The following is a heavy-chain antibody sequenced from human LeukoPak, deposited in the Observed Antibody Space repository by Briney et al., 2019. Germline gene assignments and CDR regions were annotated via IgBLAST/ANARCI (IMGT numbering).Heavy chain of an antibody. V-gene: IGHV1-69*13. Sequence: GASVKVSCKASGGTFISYAISWVRQAPGQGLEWMGGIIPIFGTANYAQQFQGRVTITADESTSTAYMELSSLRSEDTAVYYCARSSRGHFHYYYYGMDVWGQGTTVTVSS. CDR2: IIPIFGTA. D-gene: IGHD6-25*01. J-gene: IGHJ6*02. CDR3: ARSSRGHFHYYYYGMDV. CDR1: GGTFISYA.